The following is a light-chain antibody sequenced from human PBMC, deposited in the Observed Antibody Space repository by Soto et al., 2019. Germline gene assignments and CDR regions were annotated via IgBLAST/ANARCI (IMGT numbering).Light chain of an antibody. V-gene: IGLV2-14*01. CDR1: SSDVGGYNY. Sequence: QSVLTQPASVSGSPGQSITISCTGTSSDVGGYNYVSWYQQHPGKAPKLMIYEVSNRPLGVSNRFSGSKSGNTASLTISGLQAEDEADYYCTSYTSSSTRDVFGTGTKVTVL. CDR3: TSYTSSSTRDV. CDR2: EVS. J-gene: IGLJ1*01.